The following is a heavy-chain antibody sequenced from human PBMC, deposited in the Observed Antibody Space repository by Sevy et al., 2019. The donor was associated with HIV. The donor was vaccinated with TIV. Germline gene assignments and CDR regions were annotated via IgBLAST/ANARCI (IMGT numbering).Heavy chain of an antibody. CDR3: ARHRAYCSDGSCYSPWYFNL. D-gene: IGHD2-15*01. V-gene: IGHV4-39*01. Sequence: SETLSLTCTVSGGSISSSPYYWSWIRQPPGKGLEWILSFYDTGSAYYNPSLKSRVTMSVDTSKNQFSLRLSSVTAADTALYYCARHRAYCSDGSCYSPWYFNLWGRGTLVTVSS. CDR2: FYDTGSA. J-gene: IGHJ2*01. CDR1: GGSISSSPYY.